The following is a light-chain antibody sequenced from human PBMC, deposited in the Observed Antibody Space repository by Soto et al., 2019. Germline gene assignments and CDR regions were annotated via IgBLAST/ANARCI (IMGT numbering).Light chain of an antibody. V-gene: IGKV3-20*01. CDR1: QSVSSN. Sequence: EILMTQSPVTPSVSPGARATPPGRASQSVSSNLAWYQQKPGQAPRLLIYGASSRATGIPDRFSGSGSGTDFTLTISRLEPEDFAVYYCQQYGSSRTFGQGTKVDIK. J-gene: IGKJ1*01. CDR2: GAS. CDR3: QQYGSSRT.